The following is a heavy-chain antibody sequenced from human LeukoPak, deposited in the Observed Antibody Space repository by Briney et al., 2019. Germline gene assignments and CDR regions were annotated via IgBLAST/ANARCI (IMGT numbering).Heavy chain of an antibody. D-gene: IGHD6-13*01. CDR2: ISSSSSYI. Sequence: GGSLRLSCAASGFTFSSYSMNWVRQAPGKGLEWVSSISSSSSYIYYADSVKGRFTISRDNSKNTLYLQMNSLRAEDTAVYYCATRIAAAEDDAFDIWGQGTMVTVSS. J-gene: IGHJ3*02. V-gene: IGHV3-21*04. CDR1: GFTFSSYS. CDR3: ATRIAAAEDDAFDI.